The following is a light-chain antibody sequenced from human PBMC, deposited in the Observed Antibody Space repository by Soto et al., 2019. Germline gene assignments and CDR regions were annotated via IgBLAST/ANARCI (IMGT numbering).Light chain of an antibody. Sequence: EIVLTQSPCTLSLSPGERATLSCRASQSVSSSSLAWYQKKPGQAPRLLIYNTSNRATGIPARFSGSGSGTDFTLTISSLEPEDFAVYYCQQRDNWPLTFGQGTRLEIK. CDR3: QQRDNWPLT. CDR1: QSVSSSS. CDR2: NTS. J-gene: IGKJ5*01. V-gene: IGKV3-11*01.